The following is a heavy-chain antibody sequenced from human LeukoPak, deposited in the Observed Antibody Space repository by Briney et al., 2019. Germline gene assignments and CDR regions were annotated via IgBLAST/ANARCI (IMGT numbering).Heavy chain of an antibody. V-gene: IGHV3-49*03. CDR1: GFTSGDYA. J-gene: IGHJ4*02. Sequence: GGSLRLSCTASGFTSGDYAMSWFRQAPGKGLEWVGFIRSKAYGGTTEYAASVKGRFTISRDDSKSIAYLQMNSLKTEDTAVYYCTRDHVPPGPIDYWGQGTLVTVSS. CDR3: TRDHVPPGPIDY. D-gene: IGHD3-10*02. CDR2: IRSKAYGGTT.